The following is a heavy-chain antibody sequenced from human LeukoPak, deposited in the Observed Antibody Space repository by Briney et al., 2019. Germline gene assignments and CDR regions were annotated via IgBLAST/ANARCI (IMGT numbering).Heavy chain of an antibody. CDR3: ARSYDRSGYYIFDL. CDR2: IFHSGST. J-gene: IGHJ2*01. V-gene: IGHV4-38-2*02. D-gene: IGHD3-22*01. CDR1: GYSISSGYY. Sequence: SETLSLTCTVSGYSISSGYYWVWFRQPPGTGLEWIGSIFHSGSTYYTPSLESRVTISVDTSKNQFSLRLSSVTAADTAVYYCARSYDRSGYYIFDLWGRGTLVTVSS.